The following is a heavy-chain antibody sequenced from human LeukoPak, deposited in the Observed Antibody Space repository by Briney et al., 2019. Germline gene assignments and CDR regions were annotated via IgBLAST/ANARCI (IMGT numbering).Heavy chain of an antibody. CDR1: GFTFSTYW. J-gene: IGHJ6*04. Sequence: GGSLRLSCVFSGFTFSTYWMNWVRQAPGKGLEWVASINEDGSGKYSMDSVKDRVTISRDNAKNSLDLQINSLTVEDTAVYYCVRDDGDVWGKGTTVTVSS. CDR2: INEDGSGK. CDR3: VRDDGDV. V-gene: IGHV3-7*01.